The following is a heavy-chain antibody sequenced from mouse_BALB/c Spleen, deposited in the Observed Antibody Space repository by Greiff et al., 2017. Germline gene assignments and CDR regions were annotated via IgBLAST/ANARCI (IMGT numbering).Heavy chain of an antibody. CDR2: INPSNGRT. CDR1: GYTFTSYW. Sequence: VQLQQPGAELVKPGASVKLSCKASGYTFTSYWMHWVKQRPGQGLEWIGEINPSNGRTNYNEKFKRKATLTVDKSSSTAYMQLSSLTSEDSAVYYCARWDYDYDGIAYWGQGTLVTVSA. D-gene: IGHD2-4*01. V-gene: IGHV1S81*02. CDR3: ARWDYDYDGIAY. J-gene: IGHJ3*01.